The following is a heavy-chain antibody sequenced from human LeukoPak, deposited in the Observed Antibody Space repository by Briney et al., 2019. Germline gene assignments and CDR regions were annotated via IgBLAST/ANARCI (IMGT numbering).Heavy chain of an antibody. J-gene: IGHJ5*02. CDR3: ARELYGDYSNWFDP. V-gene: IGHV3-33*01. Sequence: GRSLRLSCAASGFTFSSYGMHWVRQAPGKGLEWVAVIWYDGSIKYYADSVKGRFTISRDNSKNTLYLQMNSLRAEDTAVYYCARELYGDYSNWFDPWGQGTLVTVSS. D-gene: IGHD4-17*01. CDR2: IWYDGSIK. CDR1: GFTFSSYG.